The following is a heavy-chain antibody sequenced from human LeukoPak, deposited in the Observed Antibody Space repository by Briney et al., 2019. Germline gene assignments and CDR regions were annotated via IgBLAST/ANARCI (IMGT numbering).Heavy chain of an antibody. Sequence: PGGSLRLSCAASGFTFSSYSMNWVRQAPGKGLEWISSISGSSSYIYYAHSVKGRFTISRDNARNSLYLQMNSLRAEDTAVYYCVRGYCSSTSCYTNWFDPWGQGTLVTVSS. CDR2: ISGSSSYI. CDR1: GFTFSSYS. V-gene: IGHV3-21*01. CDR3: VRGYCSSTSCYTNWFDP. D-gene: IGHD2-2*02. J-gene: IGHJ5*02.